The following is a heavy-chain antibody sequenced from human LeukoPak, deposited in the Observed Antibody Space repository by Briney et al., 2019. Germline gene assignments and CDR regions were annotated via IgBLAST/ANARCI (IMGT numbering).Heavy chain of an antibody. D-gene: IGHD2-15*01. Sequence: GGSLRLSCTASGFTFDDYAMHWVRQAPGKGLEWVSLISGDGGSTYYADSVKGRLTFSRDNSKNSLYLQMNSLRTEDTALYYCVRDGYRSGIYRGFDYWGQGTLVTVSS. J-gene: IGHJ4*02. CDR3: VRDGYRSGIYRGFDY. V-gene: IGHV3-43*02. CDR2: ISGDGGST. CDR1: GFTFDDYA.